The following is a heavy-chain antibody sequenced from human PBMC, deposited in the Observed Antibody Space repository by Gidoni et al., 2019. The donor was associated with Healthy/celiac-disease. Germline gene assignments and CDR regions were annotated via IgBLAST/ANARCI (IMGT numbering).Heavy chain of an antibody. CDR2: ISSSSSYI. CDR3: ARDQVEASLYCGGDCYLWLGAFDI. CDR1: GFTFSSYI. J-gene: IGHJ3*02. V-gene: IGHV3-21*01. D-gene: IGHD2-21*02. Sequence: EVHLVESGGGLVKPGGSLRLSCAASGFTFSSYIMNWVLQAPGKGLEWVSSISSSSSYIYYADSVKGRFTISRDNAKNSLYLQMNSLRAEDTAVYYCARDQVEASLYCGGDCYLWLGAFDIWGQGTMVTVSS.